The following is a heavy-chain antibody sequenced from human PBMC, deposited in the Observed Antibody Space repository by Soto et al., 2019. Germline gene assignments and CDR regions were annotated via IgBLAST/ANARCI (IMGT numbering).Heavy chain of an antibody. CDR2: IKQDGSEK. Sequence: GGSLRLSYAASGFTFSSYCMSGVRQAPGKGLEWVANIKQDGSEKYYVDSVKGRFTISRDNAKNSLYLQMNSLRAEDTAVYYCAREGAAVASPINYWGQGTLVTVSS. V-gene: IGHV3-7*03. CDR1: GFTFSSYC. D-gene: IGHD6-19*01. CDR3: AREGAAVASPINY. J-gene: IGHJ4*02.